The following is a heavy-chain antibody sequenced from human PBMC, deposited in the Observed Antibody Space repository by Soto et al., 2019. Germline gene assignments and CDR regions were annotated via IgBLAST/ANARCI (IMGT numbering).Heavy chain of an antibody. J-gene: IGHJ5*02. CDR3: AREQETTTSNWFDP. CDR1: VGTFSSYT. D-gene: IGHD4-4*01. V-gene: IGHV1-69*08. CDR2: IIPILGIS. Sequence: QVQLVQSGAEVKKPWSSVKVSCKASVGTFSSYTISWVRQAPGQGLEWMGRIIPILGISNYAQKFQGRVTITADKSTRTAYMELSSLRSEYTAVYYCAREQETTTSNWFDPWGQGTLVTVS.